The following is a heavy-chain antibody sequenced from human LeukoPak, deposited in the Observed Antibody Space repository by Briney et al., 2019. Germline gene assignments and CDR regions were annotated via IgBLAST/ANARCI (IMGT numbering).Heavy chain of an antibody. CDR3: ARGHSEAWGNWFDP. D-gene: IGHD1-26*01. V-gene: IGHV4-39*07. J-gene: IGHJ5*02. Sequence: SETLSLTCTVSGGSISSSSYYWGWIRQPPGKGLEWIGSIYYSGSTYYNPSLKSRVTISVDTSNNQFSLKLSSVTAADTAVYYCARGHSEAWGNWFDPWGQGTLVTVSS. CDR2: IYYSGST. CDR1: GGSISSSSYY.